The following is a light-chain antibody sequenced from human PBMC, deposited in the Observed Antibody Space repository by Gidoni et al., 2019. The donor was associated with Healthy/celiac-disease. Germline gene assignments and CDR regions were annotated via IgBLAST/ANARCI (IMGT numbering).Light chain of an antibody. J-gene: IGKJ2*01. V-gene: IGKV1-39*01. CDR1: QSISSY. CDR3: QQSYSTSPT. Sequence: DIQMTQSPSSLSASVGDRVTITCRASQSISSYLNWYQQKPGKAPKLLIYAASSLQSGVPSRFSGSGYGTDFTLTISSLQPEDFATYYCQQSYSTSPTFGQGTKLEIK. CDR2: AAS.